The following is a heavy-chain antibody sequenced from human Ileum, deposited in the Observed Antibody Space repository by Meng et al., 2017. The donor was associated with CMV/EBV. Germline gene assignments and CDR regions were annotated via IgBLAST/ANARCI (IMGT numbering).Heavy chain of an antibody. CDR2: VGGGGNT. D-gene: IGHD5-24*01. CDR3: AKENVAGNARWDAFDI. Sequence: GESLKISCAASAFTFSSYTMSWVRQAPGKGLEWVSVVGGGGNTYYADSVKGRFTISRDNSKNTLYLQMNSLRVEDTAVYYCAKENVAGNARWDAFDIWGQGTKVTVSS. J-gene: IGHJ3*02. V-gene: IGHV3-23*01. CDR1: AFTFSSYT.